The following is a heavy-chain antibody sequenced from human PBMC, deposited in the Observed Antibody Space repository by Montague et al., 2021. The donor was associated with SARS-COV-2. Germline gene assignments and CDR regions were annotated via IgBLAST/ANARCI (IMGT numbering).Heavy chain of an antibody. CDR1: GFYFSYA. CDR2: ISNDGSNK. J-gene: IGHJ4*02. V-gene: IGHV3-30*04. Sequence: SLRLSCAASGFYFSYAMHWVRQAPGKGLEWVALISNDGSNKHYADSVKGRFTVSRDNSKNTLYLQMNSLRAEDTAVCYCARESASFHDGGYFDYWGPGTLVTVSS. D-gene: IGHD1-26*01. CDR3: ARESASFHDGGYFDY.